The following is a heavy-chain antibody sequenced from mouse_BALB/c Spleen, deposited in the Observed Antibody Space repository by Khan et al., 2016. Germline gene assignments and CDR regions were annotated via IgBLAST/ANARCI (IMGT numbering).Heavy chain of an antibody. Sequence: VELVESGAELVRPGSSVKISCKASGYAFSSYWMNWVKQRPGQGLEWIGQIYPGDGDTHYNGKFKGKATLTADKSSSTAYMQLSRLTSEDSAVYFCAGGTPLAYGGQGTLVTVSA. CDR3: AGGTPLAY. CDR1: GYAFSSYW. V-gene: IGHV1-80*01. J-gene: IGHJ3*01. D-gene: IGHD2-14*01. CDR2: IYPGDGDT.